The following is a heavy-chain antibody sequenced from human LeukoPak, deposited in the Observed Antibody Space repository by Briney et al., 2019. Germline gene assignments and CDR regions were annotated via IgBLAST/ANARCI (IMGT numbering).Heavy chain of an antibody. V-gene: IGHV4-59*01. CDR2: IYYSGST. J-gene: IGHJ6*02. CDR1: GGSISSYY. D-gene: IGHD3-22*01. CDR3: ARVAYYDSSGYYRHYYYYYGMDV. Sequence: SETLSLTCTVSGGSISSYYWSWLRQPPGKGLEWIGYIYYSGSTNYNPSLKSRVTISVDTSKNQFSLKLSSVTAADTAVYYCARVAYYDSSGYYRHYYYYYGMDVWGQGTTVTVSS.